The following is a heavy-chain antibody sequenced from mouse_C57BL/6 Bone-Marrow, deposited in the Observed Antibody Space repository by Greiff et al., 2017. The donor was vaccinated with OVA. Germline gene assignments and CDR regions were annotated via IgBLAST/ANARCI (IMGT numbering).Heavy chain of an antibody. CDR2: IDPSDSYT. V-gene: IGHV1-50*01. CDR1: GYTFTSYW. CDR3: ARIDYYGSRNFDY. D-gene: IGHD1-1*01. Sequence: QIQLQQPGAELVKPGASVKLSCKASGYTFTSYWMQWVKQRPGQGLEWIGEIDPSDSYTNYNQKFKGKATLTVDTSSSTAYMQLSSLTSEDSAVYYCARIDYYGSRNFDYWGQGTTLTVSS. J-gene: IGHJ2*01.